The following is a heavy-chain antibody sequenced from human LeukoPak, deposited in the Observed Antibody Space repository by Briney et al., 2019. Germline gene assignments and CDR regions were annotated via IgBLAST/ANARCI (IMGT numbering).Heavy chain of an antibody. D-gene: IGHD6-13*01. CDR1: GFIFSNYW. CDR3: ARGAERYSSITNWFDP. V-gene: IGHV3-7*01. CDR2: IKEDGSDK. Sequence: GGSLRLSCEATGFIFSNYWMAWVRQAPGKGLEWVANIKEDGSDKNYVVSMEGRFTISRDNAKNSLYLQMNSLRVEDTAVYYCARGAERYSSITNWFDPWGQGTLVTVSS. J-gene: IGHJ5*02.